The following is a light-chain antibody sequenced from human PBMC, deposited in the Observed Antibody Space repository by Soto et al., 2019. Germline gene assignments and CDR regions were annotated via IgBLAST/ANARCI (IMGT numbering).Light chain of an antibody. CDR2: RNN. V-gene: IGLV1-47*01. Sequence: QSVLTQPPSASGTPGQTVTISCSGSSSNIGSAYIYWYQHLPGTAPKLLIYRNNQRPSGVPDRFSGSKSGTSASLAISGLRSEDEADYYCAAWDDSLSGQWVFGGGTKLTVL. CDR3: AAWDDSLSGQWV. CDR1: SSNIGSAY. J-gene: IGLJ3*02.